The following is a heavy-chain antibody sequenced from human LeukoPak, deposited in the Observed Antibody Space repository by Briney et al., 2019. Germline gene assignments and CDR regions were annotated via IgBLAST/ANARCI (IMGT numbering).Heavy chain of an antibody. CDR1: GFTFSSYS. Sequence: PGGSLRLSCAASGFTFSSYSMNWVRQAPGKGLEWVSYISSSSSTIYYADSVKGRFTISRDNAKNSLYLQMNSLRAEDTAVYYCARDDSSDFDYWGQGTLVTVSS. D-gene: IGHD3-22*01. J-gene: IGHJ4*02. CDR2: ISSSSSTI. CDR3: ARDDSSDFDY. V-gene: IGHV3-48*01.